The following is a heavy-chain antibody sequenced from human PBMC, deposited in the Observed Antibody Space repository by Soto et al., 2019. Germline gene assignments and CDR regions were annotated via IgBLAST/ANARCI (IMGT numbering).Heavy chain of an antibody. CDR1: GDTFSFYT. J-gene: IGHJ4*02. CDR2: VNPILSMS. CDR3: ATSYGSGYRAFDY. Sequence: QVQLVQSGAELKKPGSSVKVSCKASGDTFSFYTINWVRQAPGLGLEWMGRVNPILSMSNYAQKFQGRVTMTADKSTTTAYTERRSLRSEDTAFYYCATSYGSGYRAFDYWGQGALVTVSS. D-gene: IGHD3-10*01. V-gene: IGHV1-69*02.